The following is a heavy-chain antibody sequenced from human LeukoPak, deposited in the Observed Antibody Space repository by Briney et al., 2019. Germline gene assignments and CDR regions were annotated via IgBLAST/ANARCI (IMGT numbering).Heavy chain of an antibody. J-gene: IGHJ4*02. CDR1: GFTFSTYV. CDR2: ISGSGGNT. CDR3: AKYCGDSSCYSGFDF. D-gene: IGHD2-15*01. V-gene: IGHV3-23*01. Sequence: GGSLRLSCAASGFTFSTYVMSWVRQAPGKGLEWVSAISGSGGNTYYADSMKGRFTISRDNSKNTLYLQMNSLRDADTAVYYCAKYCGDSSCYSGFDFWGQGTLVTVSS.